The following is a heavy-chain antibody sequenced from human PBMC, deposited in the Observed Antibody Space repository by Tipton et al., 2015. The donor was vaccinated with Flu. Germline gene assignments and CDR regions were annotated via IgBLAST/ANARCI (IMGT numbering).Heavy chain of an antibody. CDR2: IYIAGRP. D-gene: IGHD3-10*01. Sequence: SLRLSCAASGFSVTNNYVTWVRQAPGKGLEWVSVIYIAGRPKSADSLRDRFTVSRDISKNMVYLQMNNLRVDDTAMYYCARDMGRGYGEWDSWGQGTLVTVSS. CDR3: ARDMGRGYGEWDS. CDR1: GFSVTNNY. V-gene: IGHV3-53*01. J-gene: IGHJ4*02.